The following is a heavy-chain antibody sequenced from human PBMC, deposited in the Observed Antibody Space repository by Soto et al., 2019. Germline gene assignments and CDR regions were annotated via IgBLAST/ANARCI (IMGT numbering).Heavy chain of an antibody. V-gene: IGHV4-34*01. CDR1: GGSFSGYY. J-gene: IGHJ4*02. Sequence: PSETLSLTCAVYGGSFSGYYWNWIRQPPGKGLEWIGEIDHSGYTNYNPSLKSRVTISVDTSKNQFSLKLSSVTAADTAVYYCARGSNYYDSSGYYVPSVKFDYWGQGTLVTVSS. CDR3: ARGSNYYDSSGYYVPSVKFDY. D-gene: IGHD3-22*01. CDR2: IDHSGYT.